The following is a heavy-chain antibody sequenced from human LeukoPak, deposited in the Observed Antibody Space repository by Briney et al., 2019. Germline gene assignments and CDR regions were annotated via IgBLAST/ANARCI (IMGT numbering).Heavy chain of an antibody. Sequence: SETLSLTCTVSGGSISSSSYYWGWIRQPPGKGLEWIGEINHSGSTNYNPSLKSRVTISVDTSKNQFSLKLSSVTAADTAVYYCARGPRGGPRKIVVVPAAIVDPWGQGTLVTVSS. J-gene: IGHJ5*02. CDR1: GGSISSSSYY. D-gene: IGHD2-2*02. CDR3: ARGPRGGPRKIVVVPAAIVDP. V-gene: IGHV4-39*07. CDR2: INHSGST.